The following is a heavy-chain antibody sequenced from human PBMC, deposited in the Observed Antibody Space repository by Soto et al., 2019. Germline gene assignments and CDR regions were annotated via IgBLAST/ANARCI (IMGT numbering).Heavy chain of an antibody. D-gene: IGHD2-2*01. CDR3: ARDGDRCTSTRCSPWPDTHFDL. V-gene: IGHV1-18*01. CDR1: GYTFTNYG. Sequence: QVQLVQSGDEVKKPVASVKVSCKASGYTFTNYGISLVRQAPGQGLEWMGWISPYNGNTKYPQKLQGRVHMTTDTSTLTSYMELRSLRSDDTAVYFCARDGDRCTSTRCSPWPDTHFDLWGRGTLVTVSS. CDR2: ISPYNGNT. J-gene: IGHJ2*01.